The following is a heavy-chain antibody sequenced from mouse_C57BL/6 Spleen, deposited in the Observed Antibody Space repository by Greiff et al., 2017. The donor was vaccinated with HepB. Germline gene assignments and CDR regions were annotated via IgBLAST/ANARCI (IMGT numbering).Heavy chain of an antibody. CDR3: ARPTTVGGAY. Sequence: VQLQQSGPELVKPGASVKISCKASGYTFTDYYMNWVKQSHGKSLEWIGDINPNNGGTSYNQKFKGKATLTVDKSSSTAYMELRSLTSEDSAVYYCARPTTVGGAYWGQGTTLTVSS. CDR1: GYTFTDYY. D-gene: IGHD1-1*01. CDR2: INPNNGGT. V-gene: IGHV1-26*01. J-gene: IGHJ2*01.